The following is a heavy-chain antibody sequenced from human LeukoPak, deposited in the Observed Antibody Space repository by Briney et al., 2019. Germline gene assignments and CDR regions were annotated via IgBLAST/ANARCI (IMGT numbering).Heavy chain of an antibody. V-gene: IGHV3-53*01. D-gene: IGHD2/OR15-2a*01. J-gene: IGHJ3*02. Sequence: GGSLRLSCAASGLTVSSSYMSWVRQAPGKGLEWVSIIYIDGSTYYADSMKGRFTISRDNSKNTPYLQVNSLRAEDTAMYYCARNILFAFDIWGQGTMVTVPS. CDR2: IYIDGST. CDR3: ARNILFAFDI. CDR1: GLTVSSSY.